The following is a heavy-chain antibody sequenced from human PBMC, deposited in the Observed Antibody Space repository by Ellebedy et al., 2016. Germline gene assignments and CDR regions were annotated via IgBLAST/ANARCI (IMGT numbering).Heavy chain of an antibody. V-gene: IGHV1-18*04. CDR1: GYTFTSYG. D-gene: IGHD6-19*01. CDR2: ISAHNGNT. CDR3: ARSTAVAGGDY. Sequence: ASVTVSCKASGYTFTSYGITWVRQAPGQGLEWMGWISAHNGNTKYVEKLQGRVTMTTDTSTRTAYMELRSLRSDDTAVYYCARSTAVAGGDYWGQGTLVTVSS. J-gene: IGHJ4*02.